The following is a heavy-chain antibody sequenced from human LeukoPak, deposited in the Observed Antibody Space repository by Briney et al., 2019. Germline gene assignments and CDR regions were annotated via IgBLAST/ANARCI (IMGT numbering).Heavy chain of an antibody. CDR1: GFTLGVYA. D-gene: IGHD3-22*01. J-gene: IGHJ3*01. CDR2: IRSKAYGGTT. CDR3: TRLSHYYDTT. V-gene: IGHV3-49*04. Sequence: GGSLRLSCTASGFTLGVYAMSWVRQAPGKGLEWVGFIRSKAYGGTTEYAASVKGRFTISRDDSKSIAYLQMNSLKTEDTAVYYCTRLSHYYDTTWGQGTMVSVSS.